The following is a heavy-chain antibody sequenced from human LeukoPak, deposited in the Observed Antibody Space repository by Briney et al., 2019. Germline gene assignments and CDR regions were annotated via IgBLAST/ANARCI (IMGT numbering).Heavy chain of an antibody. J-gene: IGHJ1*01. CDR1: GGSISSSGSY. Sequence: PSETLSLTCTVSGGSISSSGSYWGWIRQPPGKGLEWIVTIYYSGSTYYNPSLKSRVTISVDTSKNQFSMKLSSVTAADTAVYYCARQIQYCSGGSCYSGNFQHWGQGTLVTVSS. D-gene: IGHD2-15*01. V-gene: IGHV4-39*01. CDR3: ARQIQYCSGGSCYSGNFQH. CDR2: IYYSGST.